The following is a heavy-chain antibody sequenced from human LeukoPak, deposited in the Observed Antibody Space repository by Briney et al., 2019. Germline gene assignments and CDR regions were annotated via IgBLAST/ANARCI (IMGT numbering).Heavy chain of an antibody. J-gene: IGHJ3*02. Sequence: GGSLRLSCAASGFTFSSYEMNWVRQAPGKGLEWVSYISSSGSTIYYADSVKGRFTISRDNAKNSLYLQMNSLRAEDTAVYYCAKGIVVVITDAFDIWGQGTMVTVSS. CDR3: AKGIVVVITDAFDI. CDR1: GFTFSSYE. CDR2: ISSSGSTI. D-gene: IGHD3-22*01. V-gene: IGHV3-48*03.